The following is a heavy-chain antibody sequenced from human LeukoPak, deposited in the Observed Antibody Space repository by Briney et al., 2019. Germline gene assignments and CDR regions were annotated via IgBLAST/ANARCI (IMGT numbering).Heavy chain of an antibody. J-gene: IGHJ4*02. D-gene: IGHD6-13*01. CDR1: GYSFTSYW. Sequence: GESLKISCKGSGYSFTSYWIGWVRPMPGKGLEWMGIIYPGDSDTRYSPSFQGQVTISADKSISTAYLQWSSLKASDTAMYYCARGEPNGYSSSWYYYWGQGTLVTVSS. V-gene: IGHV5-51*01. CDR3: ARGEPNGYSSSWYYY. CDR2: IYPGDSDT.